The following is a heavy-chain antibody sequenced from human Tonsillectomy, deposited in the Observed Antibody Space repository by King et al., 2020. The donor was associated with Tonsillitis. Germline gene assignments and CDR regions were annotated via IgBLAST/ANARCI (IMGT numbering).Heavy chain of an antibody. D-gene: IGHD2-2*01. Sequence: QLVQSGAEVKKPGASVKVSCKASGYSFTGDCMHSVRQAPGRGLGWMGWINPNSVGTNYAQKFQGRVTMTRETSISTAYMELSRLRADDTAVYCCARTLYCRSTSCYYWFDPWGQGTLVTVSS. CDR2: INPNSVGT. CDR3: ARTLYCRSTSCYYWFDP. CDR1: GYSFTGDC. V-gene: IGHV1-2*02. J-gene: IGHJ5*02.